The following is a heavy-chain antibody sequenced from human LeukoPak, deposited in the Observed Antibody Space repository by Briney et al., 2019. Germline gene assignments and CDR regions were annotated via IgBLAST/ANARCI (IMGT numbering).Heavy chain of an antibody. D-gene: IGHD3-22*01. CDR2: IYYSGST. Sequence: SETLSLTRTVSGGSISSYYWSWIRQPPGKGLEWIGYIYYSGSTNYNPSLKSRVTISVDTSKNQFSLKLSSVTAADTAVYYCARALSYDSSGYFSDYWGQGTLVTVSS. V-gene: IGHV4-59*01. CDR1: GGSISSYY. CDR3: ARALSYDSSGYFSDY. J-gene: IGHJ4*02.